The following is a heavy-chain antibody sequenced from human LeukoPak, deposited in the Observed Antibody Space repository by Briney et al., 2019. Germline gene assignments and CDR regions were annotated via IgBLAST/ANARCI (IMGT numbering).Heavy chain of an antibody. CDR3: AREPLTQDYSDY. D-gene: IGHD2-15*01. CDR1: GYTFTGYY. Sequence: ASVKVSCKASGYTFTGYYMHWVRQAPGQGLEWMGWINPNSGGTNYAQKFQGRVSMTRDTSISTAYMELSRLRSDDTAVYYCAREPLTQDYSDYWGQGTLVTVSS. CDR2: INPNSGGT. V-gene: IGHV1-2*02. J-gene: IGHJ4*02.